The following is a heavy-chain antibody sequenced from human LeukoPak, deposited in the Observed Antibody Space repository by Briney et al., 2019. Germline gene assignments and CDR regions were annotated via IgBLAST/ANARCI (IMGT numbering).Heavy chain of an antibody. V-gene: IGHV3-30*04. Sequence: GGSLRLSCAASGFTFSSYAMHWVRQAPGKGLEWVAVISYDGSNKYYADSVKGRFTISRDNSKNTLYLQMNSLRAEDTAVYYCARNPTYYYDSSGYYYSIPYFDYWGPGTLVIVSS. CDR1: GFTFSSYA. J-gene: IGHJ4*02. D-gene: IGHD3-22*01. CDR2: ISYDGSNK. CDR3: ARNPTYYYDSSGYYYSIPYFDY.